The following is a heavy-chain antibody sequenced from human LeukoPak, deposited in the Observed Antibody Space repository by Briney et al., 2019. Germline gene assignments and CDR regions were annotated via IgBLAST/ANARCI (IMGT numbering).Heavy chain of an antibody. CDR2: IYYSGTT. V-gene: IGHV4-59*01. J-gene: IGHJ4*02. D-gene: IGHD6-13*01. CDR1: GGSISSYY. Sequence: SETQSLTCTVSGGSISSYYWSWIRQPPGKGLEWIGYIYYSGTTNYNPSLKSRVTISVDTSKNQFSLKLSSVTAADTAIYYCARGVYIAAAQYGYWGQGTLVTVSS. CDR3: ARGVYIAAAQYGY.